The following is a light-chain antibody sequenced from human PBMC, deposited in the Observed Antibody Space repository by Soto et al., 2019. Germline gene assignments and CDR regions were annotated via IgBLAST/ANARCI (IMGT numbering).Light chain of an antibody. CDR2: AAS. CDR3: QQRYSTPLS. Sequence: DIQMTQSPSSLSASVGDRVTITCRASQSISSYLNWYQQKPGKAPKLLIYAASSLQSGVPSRFSGSGSGTDFTLTISSLQPDYFATYYCQQRYSTPLSFGQGTNVDIK. J-gene: IGKJ1*01. V-gene: IGKV1-39*01. CDR1: QSISSY.